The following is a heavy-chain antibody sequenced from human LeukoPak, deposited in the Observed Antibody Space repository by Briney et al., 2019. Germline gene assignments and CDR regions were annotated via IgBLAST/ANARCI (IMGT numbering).Heavy chain of an antibody. CDR1: GFTFSDSA. Sequence: GGSLRLSCAASGFTFSDSAVHWVRQASGKGLEWVGRIRSTANTYATAYAASVNGRLTISRDDSKNTAYLQMNSLKTEDTAVYYCARHPGYSSSLDYWGQGTLVTVSS. V-gene: IGHV3-73*01. CDR2: IRSTANTYAT. J-gene: IGHJ4*02. D-gene: IGHD6-13*01. CDR3: ARHPGYSSSLDY.